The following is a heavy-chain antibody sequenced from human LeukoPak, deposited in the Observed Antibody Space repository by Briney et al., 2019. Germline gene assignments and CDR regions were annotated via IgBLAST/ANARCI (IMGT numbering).Heavy chain of an antibody. D-gene: IGHD3-22*01. V-gene: IGHV3-13*01. CDR3: ATSSGSSTRFDY. J-gene: IGHJ4*02. CDR1: GFTFSSYD. Sequence: GGSLRLSCAASGFTFSSYDMHWVRHATGKGLEWVSAIGTAGDTYYPGSVKGRFTISRENAKNSLYLQMNSLRAGDTAVYYCATSSGSSTRFDYWGQGTLVTVSS. CDR2: IGTAGDT.